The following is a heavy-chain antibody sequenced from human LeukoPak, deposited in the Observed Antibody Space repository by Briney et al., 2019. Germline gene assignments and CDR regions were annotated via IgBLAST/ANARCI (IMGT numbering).Heavy chain of an antibody. CDR1: GFTFSSYG. V-gene: IGHV3-30*02. D-gene: IGHD3-22*01. J-gene: IGHJ4*02. CDR3: AKNRDSSDYPRDFDF. Sequence: GGSLRLSXAAFGFTFSSYGMHRVRQTPGKGLEWVAFIRHDGSYQQYADSVKGRFTVSRDNSKDMVYLQMNSLRTEDTAVYYCAKNRDSSDYPRDFDFWGQGTLVTVSS. CDR2: IRHDGSYQ.